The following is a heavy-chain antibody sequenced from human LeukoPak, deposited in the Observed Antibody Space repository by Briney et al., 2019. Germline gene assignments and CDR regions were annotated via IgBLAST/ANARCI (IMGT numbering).Heavy chain of an antibody. CDR2: ISGDGGST. V-gene: IGHV3-43*02. D-gene: IGHD3-3*01. Sequence: GGSLRLSCAASGFTIDDYAMHWVRQAPGKGLEWVSLISGDGGSTYYADSVKGRFTISRDNSKNSLYLQMNSLRTEDTALYYCAKVPYYDFWSGPRGYYYYMDVWGKGTTVTVSS. J-gene: IGHJ6*03. CDR3: AKVPYYDFWSGPRGYYYYMDV. CDR1: GFTIDDYA.